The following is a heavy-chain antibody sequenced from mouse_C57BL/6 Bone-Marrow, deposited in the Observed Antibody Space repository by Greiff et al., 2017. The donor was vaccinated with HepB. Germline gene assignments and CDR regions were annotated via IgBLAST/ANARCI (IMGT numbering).Heavy chain of an antibody. V-gene: IGHV6-3*01. CDR1: GFTFSNYW. CDR2: IRLKSDNYAT. Sequence: EVQGVESGGGLVQPGGSMKLSCVASGFTFSNYWMNWVRQSPEKGLEWVAQIRLKSDNYATHYAESVKGRFTISRDDSKSSVSLQMNNLRAEDTGIYYCADYYGSSSYYYAMDYWGQGTSVTVSS. CDR3: ADYYGSSSYYYAMDY. J-gene: IGHJ4*01. D-gene: IGHD1-1*01.